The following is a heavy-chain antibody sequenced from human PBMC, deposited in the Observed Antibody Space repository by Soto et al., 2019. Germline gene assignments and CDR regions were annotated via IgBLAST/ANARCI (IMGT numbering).Heavy chain of an antibody. V-gene: IGHV1-3*01. CDR3: ARVQYSGYDFQLAFDI. CDR2: IHAANGYT. J-gene: IGHJ3*02. Sequence: QVQLVQSGAQVKKPGASGKVSCKASGYTFDNYALHWVRQAPGRRLEWMGWIHAANGYTKYSQSFQGRVTITRDTPASTVHMALSSLRSEDTDVYYCARVQYSGYDFQLAFDIWGQGTKVTVSS. CDR1: GYTFDNYA. D-gene: IGHD5-12*01.